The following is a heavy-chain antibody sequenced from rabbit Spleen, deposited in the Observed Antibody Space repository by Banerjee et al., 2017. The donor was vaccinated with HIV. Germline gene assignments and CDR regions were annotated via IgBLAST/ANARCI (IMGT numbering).Heavy chain of an antibody. Sequence: QSLEESGGDLVKPGAALTLTCTASGFSFSYNDYMCWVRQSPGKGPEWIACINTATGKAVYASWAKGRFTISKTSSTTVTLQMTSLTVADTATYFCARAYTRYDYLSLWGPGTLVTVS. CDR3: ARAYTRYDYLSL. D-gene: IGHD2-1*01. J-gene: IGHJ4*01. CDR1: GFSFSYNDY. V-gene: IGHV1S40*01. CDR2: INTATGKA.